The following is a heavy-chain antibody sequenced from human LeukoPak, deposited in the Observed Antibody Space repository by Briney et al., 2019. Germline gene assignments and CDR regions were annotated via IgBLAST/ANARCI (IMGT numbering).Heavy chain of an antibody. J-gene: IGHJ6*03. CDR3: AKVRRSLPFYYMDV. CDR1: GFTFSSYA. D-gene: IGHD3-3*01. Sequence: GGSLRLSCAASGFTFSSYAMSWVRQAPGKGLEWVSAISGSGGSTYYADSVKGRFTISRDNSKNTLYLQMNSLRAEDTAVYYCAKVRRSLPFYYMDVWGKGTTVTVSS. CDR2: ISGSGGST. V-gene: IGHV3-23*01.